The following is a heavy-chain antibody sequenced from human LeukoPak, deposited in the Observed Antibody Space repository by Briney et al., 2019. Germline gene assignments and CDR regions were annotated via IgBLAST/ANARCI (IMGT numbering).Heavy chain of an antibody. D-gene: IGHD3-3*01. CDR3: ARALSA. Sequence: GGALRLSCAASGFTFSNYWMHWVRQAPGKGLEWVANIKQDGSENYYVGSVKGRFSISRDNARNSVYLQMNSLRAEDTAVYYCARALSAWGQGTLVTVSS. CDR1: GFTFSNYW. V-gene: IGHV3-7*03. J-gene: IGHJ4*02. CDR2: IKQDGSEN.